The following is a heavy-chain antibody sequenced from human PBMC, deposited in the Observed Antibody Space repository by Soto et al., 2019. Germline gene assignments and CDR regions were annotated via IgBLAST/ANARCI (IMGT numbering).Heavy chain of an antibody. CDR1: GFSFSTSAVG. CDR3: AHLSWAASGTRYYFDY. Sequence: QITLTESGPTLVKPTQTLTLTCTFSGFSFSTSAVGVGWIRQPPGKALEWLALIYWDDDKRYSPFLKSRLTITKDTSTNQVVLTMTNMDPVDTATYYCAHLSWAASGTRYYFDYWGQGTLVTVSS. D-gene: IGHD6-13*01. CDR2: IYWDDDK. J-gene: IGHJ4*02. V-gene: IGHV2-5*02.